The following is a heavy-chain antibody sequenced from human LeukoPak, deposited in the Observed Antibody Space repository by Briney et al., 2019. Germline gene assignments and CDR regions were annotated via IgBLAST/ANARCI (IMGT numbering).Heavy chain of an antibody. CDR2: MYHSGSP. V-gene: IGHV4-39*07. Sequence: SETLSLTCTVSGGSINSGSYYWGWIRQPPGKGLEWIGSMYHSGSPYYNSSLKSRVTMSVDTSKNQFSLKLSSVTAADTAVYYCAREGTSGTHLNWFDPWGQGTLVTVSS. J-gene: IGHJ5*02. D-gene: IGHD1-1*01. CDR1: GGSINSGSYY. CDR3: AREGTSGTHLNWFDP.